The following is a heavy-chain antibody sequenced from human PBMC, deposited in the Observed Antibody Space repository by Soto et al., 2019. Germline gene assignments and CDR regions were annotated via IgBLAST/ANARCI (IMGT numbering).Heavy chain of an antibody. D-gene: IGHD6-13*01. V-gene: IGHV4-61*01. CDR2: IYYSGST. Sequence: SETLSLTCTVSGGSVSSGSYYWSWIRQPPGKGLEWIGYIYYSGSTNYNPSLKSRVTISVDTSKNQFSLKLSSVTAADTALYYCATTGTTWYTDWGQGTLVTVSS. J-gene: IGHJ4*02. CDR3: ATTGTTWYTD. CDR1: GGSVSSGSYY.